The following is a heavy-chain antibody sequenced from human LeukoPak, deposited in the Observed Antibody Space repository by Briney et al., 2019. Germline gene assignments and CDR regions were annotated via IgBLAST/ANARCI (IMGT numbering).Heavy chain of an antibody. Sequence: PGGSLRLSCAASGFPLGSYSMNSVRQAPGKGLGWVSFISSSSSYIYYGDSLKGRFTISRDNAKNSLYLQMNRLRAEDTGVYYCARRDGYTFDYCGQGTLVTVSS. V-gene: IGHV3-21*01. CDR2: ISSSSSYI. D-gene: IGHD5-24*01. J-gene: IGHJ4*02. CDR3: ARRDGYTFDY. CDR1: GFPLGSYS.